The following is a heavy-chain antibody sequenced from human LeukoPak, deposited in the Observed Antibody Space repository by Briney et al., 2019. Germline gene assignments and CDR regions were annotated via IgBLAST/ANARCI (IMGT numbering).Heavy chain of an antibody. CDR3: ARVGDYYYHTDV. J-gene: IGHJ6*03. CDR1: GYTFSRYG. V-gene: IGHV1-18*01. CDR2: ISAYNGNT. Sequence: ASVKVSCKASGYTFSRYGFSWVRQAPGQGLEWMGWISAYNGNTNYAQKFQDRVTMTTDTSTSTAYMEVRSLRSDDTAVYYCARVGDYYYHTDVWAKGTTVTVSS.